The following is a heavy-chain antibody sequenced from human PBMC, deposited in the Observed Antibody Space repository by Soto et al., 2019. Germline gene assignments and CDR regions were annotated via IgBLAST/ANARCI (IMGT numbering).Heavy chain of an antibody. V-gene: IGHV3-7*03. CDR2: IKDDGSEK. CDR3: AKDQGSSWYEIDY. CDR1: GFTLSNYW. Sequence: GGSLRLSCAASGFTLSNYWMSWVRQAPGKGLEWVADIKDDGSEKYYVDSVKGRFTVSRDNAKNSLYLQMNSLRDEDTAVYYCAKDQGSSWYEIDYWGQGTLVTVSS. D-gene: IGHD6-13*01. J-gene: IGHJ4*02.